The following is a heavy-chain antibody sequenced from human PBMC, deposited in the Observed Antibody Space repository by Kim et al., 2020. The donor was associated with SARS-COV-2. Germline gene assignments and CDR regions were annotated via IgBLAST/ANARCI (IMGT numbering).Heavy chain of an antibody. CDR3: ATDRPNYYYGSGSYKFDY. V-gene: IGHV1-24*01. J-gene: IGHJ4*02. Sequence: ASVKVSCKVSGYTLSELSMHWVRQAPGKGLEWMGGFDPEDGETVYAQKFQGRVTMTGDASTDTADMELSSLRSEDTAVYYCATDRPNYYYGSGSYKFDYWGQGTLVTVSS. CDR2: FDPEDGET. CDR1: GYTLSELS. D-gene: IGHD3-10*01.